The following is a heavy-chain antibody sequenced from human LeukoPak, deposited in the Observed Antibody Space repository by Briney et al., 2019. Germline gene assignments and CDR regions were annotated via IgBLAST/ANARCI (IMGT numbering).Heavy chain of an antibody. J-gene: IGHJ6*03. CDR2: IQYDGSNQ. D-gene: IGHD2-8*01. CDR1: GFTFSSYG. V-gene: IGHV3-30*02. CDR3: AKDRCSNGIGCYYYYMDV. Sequence: PGGSLRLSCAASGFTFSSYGVHWVRQAPGKGLEWVAYIQYDGSNQQYADSVKGRFSISRDNSKNILYLQMNSLRAEDTAVYYCAKDRCSNGIGCYYYYMDVWGKGTTVTISS.